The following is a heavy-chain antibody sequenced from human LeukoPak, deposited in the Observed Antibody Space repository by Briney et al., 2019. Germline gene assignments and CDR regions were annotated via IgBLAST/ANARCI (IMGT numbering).Heavy chain of an antibody. J-gene: IGHJ5*02. CDR2: IYPGDSDT. CDR1: GYSFTSYW. Sequence: GESLKISCKGSGYSFTSYWIGWVRPMPGKGLEWMGIIYPGDSDTRYSPSSQGQVTISADKSISTAYLQWSSLKASDTAMYYCARLRYCSGGSCLGTWFDPWGQGTLVTVSS. D-gene: IGHD2-15*01. V-gene: IGHV5-51*01. CDR3: ARLRYCSGGSCLGTWFDP.